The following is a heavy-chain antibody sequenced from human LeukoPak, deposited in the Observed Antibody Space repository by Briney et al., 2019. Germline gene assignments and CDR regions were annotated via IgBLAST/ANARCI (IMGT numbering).Heavy chain of an antibody. D-gene: IGHD2-15*01. CDR3: ARETQEYCSGGSCYLDYYYYYMDV. V-gene: IGHV1-18*01. CDR2: ISAYNGNT. J-gene: IGHJ6*03. CDR1: GYTFTSYG. Sequence: ASVKVSCKASGYTFTSYGISWVRQAPGQGLEWMGWISAYNGNTNYAQKLQGRVTMTTDTSTSTAYMELRSLRSDDKAVYYCARETQEYCSGGSCYLDYYYYYMDVWGKGTTVTASS.